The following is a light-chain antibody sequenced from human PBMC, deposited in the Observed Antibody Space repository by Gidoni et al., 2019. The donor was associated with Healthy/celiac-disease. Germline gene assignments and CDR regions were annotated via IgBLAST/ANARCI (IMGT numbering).Light chain of an antibody. Sequence: DIQLTPSPSSLSASVGDRVTITCRASQGISSYLNWYQQKPGKAPKLLIYAASSLQSGVPSRFSGSGSGTDFTLTISSLQPEDFATYYCQQSYSTPWTFGQGTRVEIK. CDR3: QQSYSTPWT. CDR2: AAS. J-gene: IGKJ1*01. CDR1: QGISSY. V-gene: IGKV1-39*01.